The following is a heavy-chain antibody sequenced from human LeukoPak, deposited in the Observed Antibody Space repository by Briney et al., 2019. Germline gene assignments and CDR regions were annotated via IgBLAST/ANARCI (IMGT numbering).Heavy chain of an antibody. CDR2: IYPGDSDT. J-gene: IGHJ4*02. V-gene: IGHV5-51*01. CDR1: GYGFTSYW. Sequence: GESLKISCKGSGYGFTSYWIGWVRQMPGKGLERMGIIYPGDSDTRYSPSFQGQVTISADKSISTAYLQWSSLKASDTAMYYCARIPGYDILTGYYNGFDYWGQGTLVTVSS. D-gene: IGHD3-9*01. CDR3: ARIPGYDILTGYYNGFDY.